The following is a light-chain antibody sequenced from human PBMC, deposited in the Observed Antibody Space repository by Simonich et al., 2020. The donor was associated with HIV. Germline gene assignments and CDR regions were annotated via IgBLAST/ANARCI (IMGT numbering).Light chain of an antibody. CDR2: GNT. CDR3: AAWDDSLNAWV. Sequence: QSVLTQPPSVSGAPGQRVTISCTGSSSNTGAGSAVHWYQQLPGTAPKLLIYGNTNRPSVVPDRFSGSKSGTSASLAITGLQAEDEADYYCAAWDDSLNAWVFGGGTKLTVL. J-gene: IGLJ3*02. CDR1: SSNTGAGSA. V-gene: IGLV1-40*01.